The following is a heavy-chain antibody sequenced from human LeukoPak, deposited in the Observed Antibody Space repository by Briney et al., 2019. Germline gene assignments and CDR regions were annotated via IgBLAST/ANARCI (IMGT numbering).Heavy chain of an antibody. D-gene: IGHD2-15*01. CDR2: ISGSGGST. CDR1: GFTFSSYA. Sequence: GGSLGLSCAASGFTFSSYAMSWVRQAPGKGLEWVSAISGSGGSTYYADSVKGRFTISRDNSKNTLYLQMNSLRAEDTAVYYCAKAEGYCSGGSCYPFFDYWGQGTLVTVSS. CDR3: AKAEGYCSGGSCYPFFDY. V-gene: IGHV3-23*01. J-gene: IGHJ4*02.